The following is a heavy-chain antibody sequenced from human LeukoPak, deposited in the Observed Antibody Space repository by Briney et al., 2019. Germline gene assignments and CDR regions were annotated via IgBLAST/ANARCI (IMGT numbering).Heavy chain of an antibody. CDR1: GFPFSDYY. CDR2: ISSSGSTI. D-gene: IGHD3/OR15-3a*01. J-gene: IGHJ4*02. V-gene: IGHV3-11*01. Sequence: PGGSPRLPCAASGFPFSDYYMSWIRQARGKGLEWVSYISSSGSTIYYADSVKGRFTISRDNAKNSLYLQMNSLRAEDTAVYYCARDDSWTGTTANFDYWGQGTLVTVSS. CDR3: ARDDSWTGTTANFDY.